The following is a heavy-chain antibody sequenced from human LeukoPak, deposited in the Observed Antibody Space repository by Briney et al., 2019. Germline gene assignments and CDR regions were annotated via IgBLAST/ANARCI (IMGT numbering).Heavy chain of an antibody. D-gene: IGHD6-13*01. CDR3: AKDSKIPQQPLDY. V-gene: IGHV3-15*01. J-gene: IGHJ4*02. CDR2: IKTKTDGETI. CDR1: GFTFKNAW. Sequence: GGSLRLSCAASGFTFKNAWMSWVRQAPGKGLEWVGRIKTKTDGETIDYAAPVKGRFTMSRDDSRNTLYLQMNSLRAEDTAVYYCAKDSKIPQQPLDYWGQGTLVTVSS.